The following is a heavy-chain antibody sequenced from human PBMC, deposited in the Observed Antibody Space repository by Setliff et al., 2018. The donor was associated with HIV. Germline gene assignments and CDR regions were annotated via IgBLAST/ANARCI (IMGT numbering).Heavy chain of an antibody. CDR1: GASISSHNYY. J-gene: IGHJ5*02. V-gene: IGHV4-39*07. Sequence: SETLSLTCTVSGASISSHNYYWGWIRQSPGKGLEWIGSIYYSGSTYYNPSLKSRVTMSVDTSKNQFSLKLSSVTAADTAVYYCAREGARHYGSGRYHSWFDPWGQGTQVTVSS. CDR3: AREGARHYGSGRYHSWFDP. D-gene: IGHD3-10*01. CDR2: IYYSGST.